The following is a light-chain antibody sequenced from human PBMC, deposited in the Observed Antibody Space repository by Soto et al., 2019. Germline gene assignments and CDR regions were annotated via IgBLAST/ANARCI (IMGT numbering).Light chain of an antibody. CDR1: QSLGSSDGDTY. CDR2: KVS. J-gene: IGKJ1*01. CDR3: MQGTYWPPWT. V-gene: IGKV2-30*01. Sequence: DVVLTQSPLSLPVTLGQPASISCRSSQSLGSSDGDTYLNWFQQRPGRSPRRLIYKVSKRDAGVPDRFSGSGSGTDFPLKISRVEAEDVGVYYCMQGTYWPPWTFGQGTKVEIK.